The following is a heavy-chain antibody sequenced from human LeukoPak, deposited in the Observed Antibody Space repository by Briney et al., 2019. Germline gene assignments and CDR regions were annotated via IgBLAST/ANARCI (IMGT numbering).Heavy chain of an antibody. J-gene: IGHJ4*02. CDR2: IYYSGTT. CDR3: ARDFLDDNYPDYFDS. V-gene: IGHV4-39*07. Sequence: SETLSLTCTVSGGSITSANYYWAWIRQPPGEGLEWIGSIYYSGTTYYDPSLGGRVTMSVDTSKNQFSLHLNSVTAADTAVYYCARDFLDDNYPDYFDSWGQGTLVTVSS. CDR1: GGSITSANYY. D-gene: IGHD3-3*01.